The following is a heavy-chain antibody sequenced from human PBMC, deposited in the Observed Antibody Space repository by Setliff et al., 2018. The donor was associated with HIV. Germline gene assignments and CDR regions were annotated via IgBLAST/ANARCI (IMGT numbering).Heavy chain of an antibody. CDR1: GFTVSSTY. V-gene: IGHV3-53*01. Sequence: GSLRLSCAASGFTVSSTYMSWVRQSPVRGLEWVSVVYSAGNTYYADSVKGRFTVSRDESENTMYLQMRSLRAEVTAVYYWFRDLPPYYWGQGTLVTVSS. J-gene: IGHJ4*02. CDR3: FRDLPPYY. CDR2: VYSAGNT.